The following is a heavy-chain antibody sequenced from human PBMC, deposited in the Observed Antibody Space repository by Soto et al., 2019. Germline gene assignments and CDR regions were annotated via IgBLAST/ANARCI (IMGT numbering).Heavy chain of an antibody. V-gene: IGHV3-30*18. CDR1: GFSFTTYV. J-gene: IGHJ3*02. Sequence: HPGGSLRLSCAASGFSFTTYVMHWVRQAPGKGPEWVAVISHDGSYKYYGDAVKGRFTISRDTSKNAVYLEMNSLRPEDTAVYYCAKGLLAIVGTTLPRDACNIWGQETMVTVS. D-gene: IGHD1-26*01. CDR3: AKGLLAIVGTTLPRDACNI. CDR2: ISHDGSYK.